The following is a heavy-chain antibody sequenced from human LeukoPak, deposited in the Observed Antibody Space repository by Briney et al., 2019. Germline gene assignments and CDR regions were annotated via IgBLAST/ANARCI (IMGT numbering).Heavy chain of an antibody. CDR3: ARGRSITLLRGVAMSDGFDI. V-gene: IGHV3-21*01. Sequence: GGSLRLSCAAPGFTFSTYSMNWVRQAPGRGLEWVSFIDTSGSYIYYGDSMKGRFTISRDNAKNSLYLQMSGLRAEDTAVYYCARGRSITLLRGVAMSDGFDIWGQGAMVTVSS. CDR1: GFTFSTYS. J-gene: IGHJ3*02. D-gene: IGHD3-10*01. CDR2: IDTSGSYI.